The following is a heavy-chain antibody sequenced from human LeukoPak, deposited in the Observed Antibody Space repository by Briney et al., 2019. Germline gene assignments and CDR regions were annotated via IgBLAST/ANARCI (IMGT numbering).Heavy chain of an antibody. Sequence: PGGSLRLSCAASGFTFSSYAMSWVRQAPGKGLEWVSAISGSGGSTYYADSVKGRFTISRDNSKNTLYLQMNSLRAEDTAVYYCAKDLLMRLRIGYDAFDIWGQGTMVTVSS. CDR3: AKDLLMRLRIGYDAFDI. CDR2: ISGSGGST. CDR1: GFTFSSYA. J-gene: IGHJ3*02. D-gene: IGHD5-12*01. V-gene: IGHV3-23*01.